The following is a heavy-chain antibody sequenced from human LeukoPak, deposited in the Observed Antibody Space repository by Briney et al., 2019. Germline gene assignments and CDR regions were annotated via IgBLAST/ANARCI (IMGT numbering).Heavy chain of an antibody. CDR2: INPNSGGT. J-gene: IGHJ3*02. Sequence: ASVKVSCKASGYTFTGYYMHWVRQAPGQGLEWMGWINPNSGGTNYAQKFQGRVTMTRDTSISTAYMELSRLRSDDTAVYYCACNRGPLSQGAKRDDAFDIWGQGTMVTVSS. CDR1: GYTFTGYY. V-gene: IGHV1-2*02. D-gene: IGHD1-14*01. CDR3: ACNRGPLSQGAKRDDAFDI.